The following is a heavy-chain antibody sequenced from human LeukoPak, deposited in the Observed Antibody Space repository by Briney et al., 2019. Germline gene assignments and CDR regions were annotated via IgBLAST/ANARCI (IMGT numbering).Heavy chain of an antibody. CDR3: ARASKVYYDFWSGYSDSNWFDP. CDR1: GYTFTSYY. CDR2: INPSGGST. Sequence: ASVKVSCKASGYTFTSYYMHWVRQAPGQGLEWMGIINPSGGSTSYAQKFQGRVTMTRDTSTSTVYMELSSLRSEDTAVYYCARASKVYYDFWSGYSDSNWFDPWGQGTLVTVSS. V-gene: IGHV1-46*01. D-gene: IGHD3-3*01. J-gene: IGHJ5*02.